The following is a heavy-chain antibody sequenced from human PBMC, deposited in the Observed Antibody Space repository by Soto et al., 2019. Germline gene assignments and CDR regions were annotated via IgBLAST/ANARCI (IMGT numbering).Heavy chain of an antibody. J-gene: IGHJ3*02. CDR1: GYTFTSYY. D-gene: IGHD3-3*01. V-gene: IGHV1-46*01. CDR3: ARVLSGKWLLSAFDI. CDR2: INPSGGST. Sequence: ASVKVSCNASGYTFTSYYMHWVRQAPGRGLEWMGIINPSGGSTSYAQKFQGRVTMTRDTSTSTVYMELSSLRSEDTAVYYCARVLSGKWLLSAFDIWGQGTMVTVSS.